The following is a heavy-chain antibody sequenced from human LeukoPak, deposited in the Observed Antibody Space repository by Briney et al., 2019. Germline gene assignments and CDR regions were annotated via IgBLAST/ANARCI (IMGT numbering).Heavy chain of an antibody. CDR3: ARRGRPDY. Sequence: GGSLRLSCAASGFTFSDYWMSWVRQAPGKGLEWVANIKPDGSEKYYVDSVKGRFTISRDNARNSLYLQMNSLRAEDTAVYYCARRGRPDYWGQGTLVTASS. CDR1: GFTFSDYW. J-gene: IGHJ4*02. V-gene: IGHV3-7*01. D-gene: IGHD6-6*01. CDR2: IKPDGSEK.